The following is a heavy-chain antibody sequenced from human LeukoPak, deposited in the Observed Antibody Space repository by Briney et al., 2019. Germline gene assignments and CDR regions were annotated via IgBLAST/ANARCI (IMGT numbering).Heavy chain of an antibody. CDR2: ISSSGSTI. D-gene: IGHD6-13*01. CDR1: GFTFSSYE. CDR3: ARVGSSYNGWDYYYGMDV. J-gene: IGHJ6*02. Sequence: GGSLRLSCAASGFTFSSYEMNWVRQAPGKGLEWVSYISSSGSTIYYADSAKGRFTISRDNAKNSLYLQMNSLRAEDTAVYYCARVGSSYNGWDYYYGMDVWGQGTTVTVSS. V-gene: IGHV3-48*03.